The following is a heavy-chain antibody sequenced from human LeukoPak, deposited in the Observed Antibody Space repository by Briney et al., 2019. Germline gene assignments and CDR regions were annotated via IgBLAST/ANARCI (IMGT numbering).Heavy chain of an antibody. CDR1: GFTFSDSY. V-gene: IGHV3-11*01. CDR2: ISGSASDV. CDR3: SRDPRHNDY. Sequence: PGGSLRLSCAASGFTFSDSYMTWIRQAPGKGLELLSYISGSASDVNYIDSVRGRFTISRDNAKNSLYLHMNSLTVEYTAVYYCSRDPRHNDYWGQGTLVTVSS. J-gene: IGHJ4*02.